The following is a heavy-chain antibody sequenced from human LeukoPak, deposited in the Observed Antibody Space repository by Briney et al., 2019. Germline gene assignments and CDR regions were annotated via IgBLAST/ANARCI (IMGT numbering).Heavy chain of an antibody. CDR2: TYYRSKWYN. CDR3: ARFRGSSGWYRSYFDY. CDR1: GDSVSSNSAA. V-gene: IGHV6-1*01. Sequence: SQALSLTCAISGDSVSSNSAAWNWIRQSPSRGLEWLGRTYYRSKWYNDYAVSVKSRITINPDTSKNQFSLQLSSVTAADTAVYYCARFRGSSGWYRSYFDYWGQGTLVTVSS. D-gene: IGHD6-19*01. J-gene: IGHJ4*02.